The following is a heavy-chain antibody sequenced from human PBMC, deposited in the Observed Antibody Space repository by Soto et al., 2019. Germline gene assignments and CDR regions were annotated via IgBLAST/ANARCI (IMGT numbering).Heavy chain of an antibody. V-gene: IGHV3-23*01. CDR1: GFTFSSYA. J-gene: IGHJ4*02. CDR3: AKDLGSPIPYGDSGY. CDR2: ISGSGGST. Sequence: GGSLRLSCAASGFTFSSYAMSWVRQAPGKGLEWVSAISGSGGSTYYAGSVKGRFTISRDNSKNTLYLQMNSLRAEDTAVYYCAKDLGSPIPYGDSGYWGQGTLVTVSS. D-gene: IGHD2-2*02.